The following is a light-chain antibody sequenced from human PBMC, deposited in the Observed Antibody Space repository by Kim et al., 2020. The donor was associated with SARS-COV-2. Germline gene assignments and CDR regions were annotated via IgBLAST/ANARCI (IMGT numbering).Light chain of an antibody. Sequence: APGKTATITCGGNNIVSKSVHWYQQKPGQAPVLVIYYDSDRPSGIPERFSGSNSGNTATLTISRVEDGDEADYYCHVWDSSTDHVVFGGGTQLTVL. V-gene: IGLV3-21*01. CDR3: HVWDSSTDHVV. J-gene: IGLJ2*01. CDR2: YDS. CDR1: NIVSKS.